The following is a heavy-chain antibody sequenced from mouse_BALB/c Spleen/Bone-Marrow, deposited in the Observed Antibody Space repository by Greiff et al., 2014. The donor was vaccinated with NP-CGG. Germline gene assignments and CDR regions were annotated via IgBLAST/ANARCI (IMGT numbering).Heavy chain of an antibody. J-gene: IGHJ1*01. CDR2: IDPSDSYT. Sequence: QVQLQQSGAELVKPGASVKLSCKASGYTFTSYWMHWVKQRPGQGLEWIGAIDPSDSYTNYNQKFKGKATLTVDKSSSTAYMQLSSLTSEDSAVYYCARSRGYYYSWYFHVWRARTPFPFSS. D-gene: IGHD2-4*01. CDR1: GYTFTSYW. CDR3: ARSRGYYYSWYFHV. V-gene: IGHV1-69*02.